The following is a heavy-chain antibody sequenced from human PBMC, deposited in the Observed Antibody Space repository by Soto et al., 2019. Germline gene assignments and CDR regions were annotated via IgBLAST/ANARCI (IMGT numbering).Heavy chain of an antibody. CDR3: AKSRGDRWSTYSFVA. Sequence: EVQLLESGGGLVQPGGSLKLSCAASGFSFDSHSMSWVRQAPGKGLEWVAGISGSGYSKYHADSVRGRFTISRDNAWNTLNLQMNSLRAEDTALYYSAKSRGDRWSTYSFVAWGQGTVVTVSS. CDR2: ISGSGYSK. D-gene: IGHD1-26*01. V-gene: IGHV3-23*01. CDR1: GFSFDSHS. J-gene: IGHJ4*02.